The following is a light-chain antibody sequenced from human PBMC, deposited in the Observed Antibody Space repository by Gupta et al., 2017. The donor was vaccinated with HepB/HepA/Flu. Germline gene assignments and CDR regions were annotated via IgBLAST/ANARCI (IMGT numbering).Light chain of an antibody. CDR2: DAS. V-gene: IGKV3-11*01. Sequence: EIVLTQSPATLSLSPGERATLSCRASKSVSSYLAWYQQKPGQAPRLLIYDASNRATGIPARCSGSGSGTDVTLTSSSLEPEDFAVYYCQQPLIFTFGPGTKVDIK. J-gene: IGKJ3*01. CDR1: KSVSSY. CDR3: QQPLIFT.